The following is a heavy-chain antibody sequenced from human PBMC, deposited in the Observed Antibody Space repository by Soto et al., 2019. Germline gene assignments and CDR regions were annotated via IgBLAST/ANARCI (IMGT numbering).Heavy chain of an antibody. J-gene: IGHJ5*02. Sequence: EVQLVQSGAEVKKPGESLKLSCKASGYSFTHYWIGWVRQVPGKGLEWMGIIHPADSDTRYSPSFQGQVTISADKSINTAYLQWSSLRASDTAMYYCVRHENGYNPLDRWGQGTLVTVSS. CDR1: GYSFTHYW. CDR2: IHPADSDT. D-gene: IGHD5-12*01. V-gene: IGHV5-51*01. CDR3: VRHENGYNPLDR.